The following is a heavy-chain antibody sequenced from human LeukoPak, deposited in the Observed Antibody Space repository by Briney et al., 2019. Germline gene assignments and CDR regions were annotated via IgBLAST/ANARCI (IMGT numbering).Heavy chain of an antibody. CDR2: IKHDGSVQ. V-gene: IGHV3-7*01. Sequence: GGSLSLSCAASGFTFGSYWMSWVRQAPGKGLEWVANIKHDGSVQFYVDSVQGRFTISRDSNKNSLYLQMNSLRAEDTAVYYCARAETAAGLSAGWRYYGMDVWGQGTTVTVSS. CDR3: ARAETAAGLSAGWRYYGMDV. CDR1: GFTFGSYW. D-gene: IGHD6-13*01. J-gene: IGHJ6*02.